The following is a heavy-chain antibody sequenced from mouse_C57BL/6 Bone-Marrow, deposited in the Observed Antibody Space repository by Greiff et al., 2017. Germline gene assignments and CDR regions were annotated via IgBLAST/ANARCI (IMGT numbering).Heavy chain of an antibody. D-gene: IGHD1-1*01. V-gene: IGHV1-81*01. J-gene: IGHJ2*01. CDR2: IYPRSGNT. CDR3: ARVPITTVVAHYFDY. Sequence: VKLMESGAELARPGASVKLSCKASGYTFTSYGISWVKQRTGQGLEWIGEIYPRSGNTYYNEKFKGKATLTADKSSSTAYMELRSLTSEDSAVYFCARVPITTVVAHYFDYWGQGTTLTVSS. CDR1: GYTFTSYG.